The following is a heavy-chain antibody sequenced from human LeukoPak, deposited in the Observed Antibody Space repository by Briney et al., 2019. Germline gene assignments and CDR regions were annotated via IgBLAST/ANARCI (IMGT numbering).Heavy chain of an antibody. CDR1: GYTFPNYG. D-gene: IGHD2-2*01. Sequence: GASVKVSCKASGYTFPNYGISWVRQPPGQGLEWMGWISAYNGNTNYAQKFQGRVTMTTDTSTSTANMELRSLTSDDTAVYYCARDRVVVPAAFDYWGQGTLVTVSS. CDR3: ARDRVVVPAAFDY. CDR2: ISAYNGNT. V-gene: IGHV1-18*01. J-gene: IGHJ4*02.